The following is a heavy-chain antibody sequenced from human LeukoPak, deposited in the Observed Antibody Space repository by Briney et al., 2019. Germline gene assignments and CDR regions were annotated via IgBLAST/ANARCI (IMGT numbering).Heavy chain of an antibody. CDR1: GYTFTSYD. CDR2: MNPNSDNT. J-gene: IGHJ6*03. D-gene: IGHD3-9*01. CDR3: ARLSVDYDILTGLYYYMDV. V-gene: IGHV1-8*01. Sequence: ASVKVSCKASGYTFTSYDINWVRQATGQGLEWMGWMNPNSDNTAYAQKSQGRVTMTRNTSISTAYMELSSLRSEDTAVYYCARLSVDYDILTGLYYYMDVWGKGTTVTISS.